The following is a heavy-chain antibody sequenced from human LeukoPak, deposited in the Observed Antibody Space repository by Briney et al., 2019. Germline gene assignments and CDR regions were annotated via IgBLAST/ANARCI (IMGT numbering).Heavy chain of an antibody. CDR1: GGTFSSYA. D-gene: IGHD3-22*01. V-gene: IGHV1-69*01. Sequence: SVKVSCKASGGTFSSYAISWVRQAPGQGLEWMGGIIPIFGTANYAQKFQGRVTITADESTSTAYMELSSLRSEDTAVYYCARSTYYYDSSGYPLFDYWGQGTLVTVSS. J-gene: IGHJ4*02. CDR2: IIPIFGTA. CDR3: ARSTYYYDSSGYPLFDY.